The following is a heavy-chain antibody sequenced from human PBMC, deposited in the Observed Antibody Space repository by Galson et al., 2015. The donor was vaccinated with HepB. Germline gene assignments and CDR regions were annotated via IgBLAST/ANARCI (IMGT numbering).Heavy chain of an antibody. Sequence: LSLTCAVYGGSFSGYYWSWIRQPPGKGLEWIGEINHSGSTNYNPSLKSRVTISVDTSKNQFSLKLSSVTAADTAVYYCARVGDPAGEYNWFDPWGQGTLVTVSS. CDR2: INHSGST. D-gene: IGHD2-21*02. CDR3: ARVGDPAGEYNWFDP. CDR1: GGSFSGYY. V-gene: IGHV4-34*01. J-gene: IGHJ5*02.